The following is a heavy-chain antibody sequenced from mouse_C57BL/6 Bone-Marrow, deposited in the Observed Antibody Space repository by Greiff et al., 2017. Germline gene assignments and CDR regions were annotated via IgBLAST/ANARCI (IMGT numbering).Heavy chain of an antibody. D-gene: IGHD1-1*01. V-gene: IGHV5-12*01. CDR2: ISNGGGST. CDR3: ARQTVVARYAMDY. CDR1: GFTFSDYY. Sequence: EVNLVESGGGLVQPGGSLKLSCAASGFTFSDYYMYWVRQTPEKRLEWVAYISNGGGSTYYPDTVKGRFTISRDNAKNTLYLQMSRLKSEDTAMYYSARQTVVARYAMDYWGQGTSVTVSS. J-gene: IGHJ4*01.